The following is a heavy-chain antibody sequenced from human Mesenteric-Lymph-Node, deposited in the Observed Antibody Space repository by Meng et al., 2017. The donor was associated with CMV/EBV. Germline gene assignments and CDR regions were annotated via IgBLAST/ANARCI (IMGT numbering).Heavy chain of an antibody. CDR1: DASISSSNW. J-gene: IGHJ4*02. Sequence: SDASISSSNWWAWVRQPPGKGLEWIGEIHHSGSTNRNPSLKSQVTIPLDKSKNQFSLKLTSVTAADTAVYYCARTYCSSSSCFYFDHWGQGTLVTVSS. CDR3: ARTYCSSSSCFYFDH. V-gene: IGHV4-4*02. D-gene: IGHD2-15*01. CDR2: IHHSGST.